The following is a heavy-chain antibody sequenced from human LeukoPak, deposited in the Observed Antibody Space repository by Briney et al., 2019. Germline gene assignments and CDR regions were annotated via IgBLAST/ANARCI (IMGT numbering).Heavy chain of an antibody. V-gene: IGHV3-30*01. Sequence: PGGSLRLSCAASGFTFSSYAMHWVRQAPGKGLEWVAVISYDGSNKYYADSVKGRFTISRDNPKNTLYLQMNSLRAEDTAVYYCARSYSSSWFYYYYYMDVWGKGTTVTVSS. CDR3: ARSYSSSWFYYYYYMDV. D-gene: IGHD6-13*01. J-gene: IGHJ6*03. CDR2: ISYDGSNK. CDR1: GFTFSSYA.